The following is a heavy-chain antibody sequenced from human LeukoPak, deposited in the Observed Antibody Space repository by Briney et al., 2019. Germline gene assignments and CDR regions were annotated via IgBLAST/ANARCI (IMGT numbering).Heavy chain of an antibody. CDR2: ISYDGSNK. CDR3: AKAHHVSSSWNYYYMDV. CDR1: GFTFSSYG. V-gene: IGHV3-30*18. J-gene: IGHJ6*03. D-gene: IGHD6-13*01. Sequence: GGSLRLSCAASGFTFSSYGMHWVRQAPGKGLEWVAVISYDGSNKYYADSVKGRFTISRDNSKNTPYLQMNSLRAEDTAVYYCAKAHHVSSSWNYYYMDVWGKGTTVTVSS.